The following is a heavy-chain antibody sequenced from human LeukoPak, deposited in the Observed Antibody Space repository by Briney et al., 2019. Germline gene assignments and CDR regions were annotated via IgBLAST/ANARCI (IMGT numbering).Heavy chain of an antibody. J-gene: IGHJ4*02. V-gene: IGHV3-53*01. CDR1: GFTVSSNY. Sequence: GGSLRLSCAASGFTVSSNYMSWVRQAPGKGLEWVSVIYSGGSTYYADSVKGRLTISRDNSKNTLYLQMNSLRAEDTAVYYCARKKYSSSFYFDYWGQGTLVTVSS. D-gene: IGHD6-6*01. CDR2: IYSGGST. CDR3: ARKKYSSSFYFDY.